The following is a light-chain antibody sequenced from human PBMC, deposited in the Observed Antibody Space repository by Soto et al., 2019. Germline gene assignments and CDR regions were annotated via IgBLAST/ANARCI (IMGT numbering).Light chain of an antibody. CDR3: QQYERYPWT. CDR2: SAS. V-gene: IGKV1-5*03. J-gene: IGKJ1*01. CDR1: QSVSRW. Sequence: DIQMTQSPSTLSASLGDRVTITCRASQSVSRWLAWFQQKPGKAPHLHIYSASTLERGVPSRFSGTASGTECALTINSLQPDDFATYYCQQYERYPWTVGQGTKVEMK.